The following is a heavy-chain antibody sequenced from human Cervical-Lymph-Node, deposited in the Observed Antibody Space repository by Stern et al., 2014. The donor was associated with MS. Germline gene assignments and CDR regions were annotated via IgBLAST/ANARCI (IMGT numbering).Heavy chain of an antibody. CDR3: ARGVVAPFDY. D-gene: IGHD2-15*01. J-gene: IGHJ4*02. CDR1: GYTFGSYG. Sequence: QVQLVQSGAEVKNPGASVKVSCKASGYTFGSYGISWVRQAPGQGLEWVGWISTSNGNANYAKKFQGRVIMTTETSTNTAFLELRSLISDDTAVYYCARGVVAPFDYWGQGTLVTVSS. V-gene: IGHV1-18*01. CDR2: ISTSNGNA.